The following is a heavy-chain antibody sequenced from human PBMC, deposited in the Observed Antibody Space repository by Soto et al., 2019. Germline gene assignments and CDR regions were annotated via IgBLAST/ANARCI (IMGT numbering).Heavy chain of an antibody. Sequence: SETLSLTCTVPGGSISSGDYYWSGIRQPPGKGLEWIGYIYYSGSTYYNPSLKSRVTISVDTSKNQYSLKLSPVTAADTAVYYCARDETRVARCMDVWGQGTTVTVSS. CDR3: ARDETRVARCMDV. D-gene: IGHD5-12*01. CDR2: IYYSGST. V-gene: IGHV4-30-4*01. J-gene: IGHJ6*02. CDR1: GGSISSGDYY.